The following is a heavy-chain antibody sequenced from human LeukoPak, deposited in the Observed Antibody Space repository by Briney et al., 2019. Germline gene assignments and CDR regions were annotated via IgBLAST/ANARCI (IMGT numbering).Heavy chain of an antibody. Sequence: GGSLRLSCAASGFTFSSYAMSWVCQAPGKGLEWVSAISGSGGSTYYADSVKGRFTISRDNSKNTLYLQMNSLRAEDTAVYYCAKGFTFYYDTSGYYPDYWGQGTLVTVSS. CDR2: ISGSGGST. J-gene: IGHJ4*02. D-gene: IGHD3-22*01. CDR3: AKGFTFYYDTSGYYPDY. V-gene: IGHV3-23*01. CDR1: GFTFSSYA.